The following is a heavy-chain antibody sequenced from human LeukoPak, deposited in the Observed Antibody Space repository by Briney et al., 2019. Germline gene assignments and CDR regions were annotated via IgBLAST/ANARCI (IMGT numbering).Heavy chain of an antibody. V-gene: IGHV4-61*02. D-gene: IGHD2-21*01. CDR1: GGSISRGSYF. CDR3: ARGGIPDY. CDR2: VYTSGTP. J-gene: IGHJ4*02. Sequence: SQTLSLTCTVSGGSISRGSYFWRWIRQPAGKGLEWIGRVYTSGTPKYNPSLKSRVTISVDTSRNQFSLKLSSVTAADTAVYYCARGGIPDYWGQGILVTVSS.